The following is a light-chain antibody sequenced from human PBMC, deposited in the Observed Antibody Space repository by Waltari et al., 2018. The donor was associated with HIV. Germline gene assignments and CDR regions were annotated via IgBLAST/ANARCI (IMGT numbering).Light chain of an antibody. V-gene: IGLV2-23*02. CDR2: GVS. CDR3: CSYARTSTYV. J-gene: IGLJ1*01. Sequence: QSALTKPASVSGSPGQSITISCAGTSSDVGGYNYVSWYQQHPGKAPKLMIYGVSKLPSGVSNRFSGSKSGNTASLTISWLLAEDEADYYCCSYARTSTYVFGTGTMVTVL. CDR1: SSDVGGYNY.